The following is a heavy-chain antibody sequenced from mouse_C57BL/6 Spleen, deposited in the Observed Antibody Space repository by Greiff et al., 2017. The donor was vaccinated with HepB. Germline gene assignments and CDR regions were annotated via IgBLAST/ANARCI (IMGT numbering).Heavy chain of an antibody. V-gene: IGHV5-6*01. CDR3: ARHCITVVDWYFDV. CDR2: ISSGGSYT. Sequence: EVQVVESGGDLVKPGGSLKLSCAASGFTFSSYGMSWVRQTPDKRLEWVATISSGGSYTYYPDSVKGRFTISRDNAKNTLYLQMSSLKSEDTAMYYCARHCITVVDWYFDVWGTGTTVTVSS. CDR1: GFTFSSYG. J-gene: IGHJ1*03. D-gene: IGHD1-1*01.